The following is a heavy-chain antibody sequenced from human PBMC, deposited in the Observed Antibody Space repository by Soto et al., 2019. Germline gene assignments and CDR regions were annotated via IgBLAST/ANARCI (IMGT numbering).Heavy chain of an antibody. D-gene: IGHD2-8*01. CDR1: GFAFSRNG. CDR3: ASMLATSDY. V-gene: IGHV3-30*03. J-gene: IGHJ4*02. Sequence: QVQLVESGGGVVQPGRSLRLSCVVSGFAFSRNGMHWVRQAPGKGLEWLAVISYDGGEKYYADSVEGRFFISRDNSKNTLSLQMNSLRVEDTAVYYCASMLATSDYWGQGTLVTVSS. CDR2: ISYDGGEK.